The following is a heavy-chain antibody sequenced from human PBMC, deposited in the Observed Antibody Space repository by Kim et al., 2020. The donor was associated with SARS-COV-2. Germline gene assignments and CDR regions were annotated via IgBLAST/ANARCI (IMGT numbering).Heavy chain of an antibody. D-gene: IGHD3-10*01. CDR1: GVSISSGGYY. Sequence: SETLSLTCTVSGVSISSGGYYWSWIRQHPGKGLEWIGYIYYSGSTYYNPSLMSRVTIAVDTSKNQFSLKLSCVTAADTAVYYCARSLSFRRFGLSATPHMDYWGQGTPVTVSS. J-gene: IGHJ4*02. V-gene: IGHV4-31*03. CDR3: ARSLSFRRFGLSATPHMDY. CDR2: IYYSGST.